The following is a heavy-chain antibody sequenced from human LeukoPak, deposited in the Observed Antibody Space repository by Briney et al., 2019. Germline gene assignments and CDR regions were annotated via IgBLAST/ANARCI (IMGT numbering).Heavy chain of an antibody. CDR3: ARGSGGGQWLPPIAFDI. V-gene: IGHV4-34*01. CDR1: GGSFSGYY. CDR2: INHSGST. Sequence: ASETLSLTCAVYGGSFSGYYWSWIRQPPGKGLEWIGEINHSGSTNYNPSLKSRVTISVDTSKNQFSLKLSSVTAADTAVYYCARGSGGGQWLPPIAFDIWGQGTMVTVPS. J-gene: IGHJ3*02. D-gene: IGHD6-19*01.